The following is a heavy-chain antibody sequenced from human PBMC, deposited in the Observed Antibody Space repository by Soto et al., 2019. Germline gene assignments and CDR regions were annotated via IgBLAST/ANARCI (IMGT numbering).Heavy chain of an antibody. Sequence: ASVKVSCKASGGTFSSYAISWVRQAPGQGLEWMGGINPNSGGTNYAQKFQGRVTMTRDTSISTAYMELSRLRSDDTAVYYCARVAAPAANWFDPWGQGTLVTVSS. CDR3: ARVAAPAANWFDP. J-gene: IGHJ5*02. D-gene: IGHD6-13*01. CDR2: INPNSGGT. CDR1: GGTFSSYA. V-gene: IGHV1-2*02.